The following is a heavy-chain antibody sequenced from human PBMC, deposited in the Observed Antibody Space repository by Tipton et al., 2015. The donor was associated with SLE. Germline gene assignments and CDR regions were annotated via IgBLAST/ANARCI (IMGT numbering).Heavy chain of an antibody. CDR2: IYPSDSDT. V-gene: IGHV5-51*03. CDR3: ARLLGGVGATTDGFDI. D-gene: IGHD3-16*01. J-gene: IGHJ3*02. CDR1: GYIFTSYW. Sequence: QLVQSGAEVIEPGKSLKISCQASGYIFTSYWIAWVRQMPGKALGWMGIIYPSDSDTRYSPAFHGQVTISVDKSTTTAYLQWSSLRGSDTAMYYCARLLGGVGATTDGFDIWGQGTMVTVSS.